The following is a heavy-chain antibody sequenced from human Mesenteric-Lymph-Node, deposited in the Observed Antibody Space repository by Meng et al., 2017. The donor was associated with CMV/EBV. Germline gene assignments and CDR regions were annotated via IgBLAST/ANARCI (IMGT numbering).Heavy chain of an antibody. CDR2: ISSSSSYI. V-gene: IGHV3-21*01. CDR1: GFTFSSYS. CDR3: AREGIAVAGRIYYGMDV. J-gene: IGHJ6*02. D-gene: IGHD6-19*01. Sequence: GESLKISCAASGFTFSSYSMNWVRQAPGKGPEWVSSISSSSSYIYYADSVKGRFTISRDNAKNSLYLQMNSLRAEDTAVYYCAREGIAVAGRIYYGMDVWGQGTTVTVSS.